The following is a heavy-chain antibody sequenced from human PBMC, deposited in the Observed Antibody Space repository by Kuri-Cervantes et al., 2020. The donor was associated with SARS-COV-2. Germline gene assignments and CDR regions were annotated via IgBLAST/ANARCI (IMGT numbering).Heavy chain of an antibody. CDR2: MNPNSGNT. J-gene: IGHJ4*02. V-gene: IGHV1-8*03. D-gene: IGHD3-3*01. CDR1: GYTFTGYY. Sequence: ASVKVSCKASGYTFTGYYMHWVRQAPGQGLEWMGWMNPNSGNTGYAQKFQGRVTITRNTSISTAYMELSSLRSEDTAVYYCARVGHDFWSGYYSYWGQGTLVTVSS. CDR3: ARVGHDFWSGYYSY.